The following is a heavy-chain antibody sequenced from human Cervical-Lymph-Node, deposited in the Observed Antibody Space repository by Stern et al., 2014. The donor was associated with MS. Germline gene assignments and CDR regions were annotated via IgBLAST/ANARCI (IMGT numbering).Heavy chain of an antibody. CDR3: ARGAGDNWFDP. Sequence: EQLVESGADVKKPGSSARVSCKASGDISWLRQAPGQGLEWMGGIIRPVGTARYTQRCQGRLTITADKSTNTTYMELSSLRSDDTAIYYCARGAGDNWFDPWGQGTLVSVSS. D-gene: IGHD3-10*01. J-gene: IGHJ5*02. V-gene: IGHV1-69*06. CDR2: IIRPVGTA. CDR1: GD.